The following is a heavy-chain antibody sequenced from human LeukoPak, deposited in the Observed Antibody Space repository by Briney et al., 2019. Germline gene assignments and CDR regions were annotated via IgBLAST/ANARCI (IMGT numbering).Heavy chain of an antibody. Sequence: SETLSLTRTVTGGSIKNYYWTWIRQTPGKGLEWIWYIYYSGSPSSNHSLTRRVIISVDTSKNQFSLMLSSVTAADPAVYYCARAGYYDYVWGPFDPWGQGTLVTVSS. J-gene: IGHJ5*02. CDR1: GGSIKNYY. CDR3: ARAGYYDYVWGPFDP. D-gene: IGHD3-16*01. V-gene: IGHV4-59*01. CDR2: IYYSGSP.